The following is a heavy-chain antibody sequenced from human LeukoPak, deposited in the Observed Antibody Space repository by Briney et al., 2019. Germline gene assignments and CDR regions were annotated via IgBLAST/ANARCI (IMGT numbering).Heavy chain of an antibody. CDR1: GGSISSSSYY. J-gene: IGHJ2*01. CDR3: ARDLGLKWLVPDWYFDL. Sequence: SETLSLTCTVSGGSISSSSYYWGWIRQPPGKGLEWIGSIYYSGSTYYNPSLKSRVTISVDTSKNQFSLKLSSVTAADTAVYYCARDLGLKWLVPDWYFDLWGRGTLVTVSS. V-gene: IGHV4-39*07. D-gene: IGHD6-19*01. CDR2: IYYSGST.